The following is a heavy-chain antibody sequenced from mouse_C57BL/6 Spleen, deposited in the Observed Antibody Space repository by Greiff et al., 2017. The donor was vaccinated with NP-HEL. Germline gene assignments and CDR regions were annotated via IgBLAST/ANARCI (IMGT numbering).Heavy chain of an antibody. V-gene: IGHV1-85*01. D-gene: IGHD1-1*01. CDR1: GYTFTSYD. J-gene: IGHJ1*03. Sequence: QVQLKESGPELVKPGASVKLSCKASGYTFTSYDINWVKQRPGQGLEWIGWIYPRDGSTKYNEKFKGKATLTVDTSSSTAYMELHSLTSEDSAVYFCARRSTTVVAPYFDVWGTGTTVTVSS. CDR2: IYPRDGST. CDR3: ARRSTTVVAPYFDV.